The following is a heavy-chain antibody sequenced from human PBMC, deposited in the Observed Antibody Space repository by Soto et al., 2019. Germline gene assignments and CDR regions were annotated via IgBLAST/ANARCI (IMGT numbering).Heavy chain of an antibody. CDR1: GFTFSSYS. D-gene: IGHD6-6*01. CDR3: VRVRQLGYGMDV. J-gene: IGHJ6*02. CDR2: ISSSSSYI. Sequence: EVQLVESGGGLVKPGGSLRLSCAASGFTFSSYSMNWVRQAPGKGLEWVSSISSSSSYIYYSDSVKGRFTISRDNGKNSLYLQMNSVRAEDTAVYYCVRVRQLGYGMDVWGQGSTVTVS. V-gene: IGHV3-21*01.